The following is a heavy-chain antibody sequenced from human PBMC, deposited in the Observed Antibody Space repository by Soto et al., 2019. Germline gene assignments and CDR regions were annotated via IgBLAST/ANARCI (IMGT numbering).Heavy chain of an antibody. V-gene: IGHV4-39*01. D-gene: IGHD3-10*01. J-gene: IGHJ4*02. CDR3: ASPSLADYYGSGSYYTAPFDY. CDR2: IYYSGST. Sequence: SETLSLTCTVSGGSISSGSYYWGWIRQPPGKGLEWIGSIYYSGSTYYNPSLKSRVTISVDTSKNQFSLKLSSVTAADTAVYYCASPSLADYYGSGSYYTAPFDYWGQGTLVTVSS. CDR1: GGSISSGSYY.